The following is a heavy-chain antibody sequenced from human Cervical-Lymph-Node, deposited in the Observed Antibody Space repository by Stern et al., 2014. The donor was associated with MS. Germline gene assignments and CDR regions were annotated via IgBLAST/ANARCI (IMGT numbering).Heavy chain of an antibody. CDR1: GYTFTGYY. CDR2: INPNSGGT. CDR3: ARDYTDDSGWYFDY. J-gene: IGHJ4*02. Sequence: QVQLLQPGAEVKKPGASVKVSCKASGYTFTGYYMHWVRQAPGQGLEWMGRINPNSGGTNYAQKFQGRVTMTRDTSISTAYMELSRLRSDDTAVYYCARDYTDDSGWYFDYWGQGTLVTVSS. V-gene: IGHV1-2*06. D-gene: IGHD6-19*01.